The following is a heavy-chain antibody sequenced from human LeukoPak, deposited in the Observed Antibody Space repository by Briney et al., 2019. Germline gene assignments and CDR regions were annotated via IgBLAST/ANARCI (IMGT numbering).Heavy chain of an antibody. V-gene: IGHV4-39*07. D-gene: IGHD6-19*01. CDR1: GGSISSSSYY. CDR2: IYYSGST. CDR3: AKHVAGGENYFDY. Sequence: SETLSLTCTVSGGSISSSSYYWGWIRQPPGKGLEWIGSIYYSGSTYYNVSLKSRVTISVDTSKNQFSLKLSSVTAADTAVYYCAKHVAGGENYFDYWGQGTLVTVSS. J-gene: IGHJ4*02.